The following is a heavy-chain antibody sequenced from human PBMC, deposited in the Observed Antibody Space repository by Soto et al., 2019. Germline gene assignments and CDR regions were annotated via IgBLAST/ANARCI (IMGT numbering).Heavy chain of an antibody. CDR2: IYWDDDK. CDR3: AHRPAVDYVGNDAFDI. Sequence: SGPTLVNPPQTLTQTCTFSGFSLSTSGVGVGWIRQPPGKALEWLALIYWDDDKRYSPSLKSRLTITKDTSKNQVVLTMTNMDPVDTATYYCAHRPAVDYVGNDAFDIWGQGTMVTVSS. J-gene: IGHJ3*02. CDR1: GFSLSTSGVG. D-gene: IGHD4-17*01. V-gene: IGHV2-5*02.